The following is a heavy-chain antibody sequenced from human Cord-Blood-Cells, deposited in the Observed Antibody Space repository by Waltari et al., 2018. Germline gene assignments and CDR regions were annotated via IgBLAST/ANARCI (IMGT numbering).Heavy chain of an antibody. CDR1: GGSIRSSSYY. CDR3: ARLHTNDFWSGYYFDY. D-gene: IGHD3-3*01. J-gene: IGHJ4*02. V-gene: IGHV4-39*01. Sequence: QLQLQASGPGLVKPSETLSLTCPVFGGSIRSSSYYLGWIRQPPGKGLEWIGSIYYSGSTYYNPSLKSRVTISVDTSKNQCSLKLSSVTAADTAVYYCARLHTNDFWSGYYFDYWGQGTLVTVSS. CDR2: IYYSGST.